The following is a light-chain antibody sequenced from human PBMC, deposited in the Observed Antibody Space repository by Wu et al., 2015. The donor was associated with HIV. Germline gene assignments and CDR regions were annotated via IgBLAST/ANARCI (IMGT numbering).Light chain of an antibody. CDR1: QSIRRY. J-gene: IGKJ1*01. V-gene: IGKV1-39*01. Sequence: DIQMTQSPSSLSASVGDRVTITCRASQSIRRYLNWYQQKPGKAPKLLIYAASSLQGGVPSRFSASESGTDFTLTISSLQPEDVATYYCQKYNTAPWTFGQGTKVEMK. CDR2: AAS. CDR3: QKYNTAPWT.